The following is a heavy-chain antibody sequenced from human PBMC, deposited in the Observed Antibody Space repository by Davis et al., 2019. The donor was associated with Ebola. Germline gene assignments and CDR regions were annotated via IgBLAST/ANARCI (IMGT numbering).Heavy chain of an antibody. V-gene: IGHV4-34*01. Sequence: SETLSLTCAVYGGSFSGYYWSWIRQPPGKGLEWIGEINHRGRTNYNPSLKSRVTISVDTSKNQFSLKLSSVTAADTAVYYCARNRITMVRGVVYYYYGMDVWGQGTTVTVSS. CDR2: INHRGRT. CDR3: ARNRITMVRGVVYYYYGMDV. D-gene: IGHD3-10*01. CDR1: GGSFSGYY. J-gene: IGHJ6*02.